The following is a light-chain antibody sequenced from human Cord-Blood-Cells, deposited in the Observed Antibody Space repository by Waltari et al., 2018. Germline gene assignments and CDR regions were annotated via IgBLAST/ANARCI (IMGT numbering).Light chain of an antibody. V-gene: IGKV1-5*01. J-gene: IGKJ1*01. CDR3: KQYNSYFT. CDR2: DAS. Sequence: DIQMTQSPSTLSASVGDRVTITCRASQSISSWLAWYQQKPGKAPKLLIYDASSLESGVPSRFSGSGSGTEFTLTISRLQPDDFATYYCKQYNSYFTFCQGTKVEIK. CDR1: QSISSW.